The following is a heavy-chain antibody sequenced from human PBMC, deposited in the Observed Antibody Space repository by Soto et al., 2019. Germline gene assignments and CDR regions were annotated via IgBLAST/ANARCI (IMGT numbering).Heavy chain of an antibody. V-gene: IGHV4-31*03. CDR1: GGSISSGGYY. Sequence: SETLSLTCTVSGGSISSGGYYWSWIRQHPGKGLEWIGYVLYSGSTYCNPSLKSRVTISVETSKNQFSLRLTSVTAADTAVYYCARENRLLSCGELSWWFEPWGQGTLVHVSS. CDR3: ARENRLLSCGELSWWFEP. D-gene: IGHD3-10*01. J-gene: IGHJ5*02. CDR2: VLYSGST.